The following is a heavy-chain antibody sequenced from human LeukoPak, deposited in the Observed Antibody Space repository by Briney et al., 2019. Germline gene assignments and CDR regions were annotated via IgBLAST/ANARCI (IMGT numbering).Heavy chain of an antibody. D-gene: IGHD6-13*01. Sequence: GGSLRLSRGASGFTFSRFGIRWVRQAPGKGLEWVSVISYDGRNKHYADSVKGRFTISRDNSKNTLFLQMNSLRAEDTAVYYCARGLPGGFVGFSSSWYPLDYWGQGALVTVSS. J-gene: IGHJ4*02. CDR1: GFTFSRFG. CDR3: ARGLPGGFVGFSSSWYPLDY. V-gene: IGHV3-30*04. CDR2: ISYDGRNK.